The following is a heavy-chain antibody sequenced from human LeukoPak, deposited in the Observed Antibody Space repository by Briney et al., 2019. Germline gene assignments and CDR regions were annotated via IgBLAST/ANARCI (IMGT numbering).Heavy chain of an antibody. J-gene: IGHJ4*02. CDR2: IYYSGST. Sequence: SGTLSLTCAVSGGSISSYYWSWIRQPPGKGLEWIGYIYYSGSTNCNPSLKSRVTISVDTSKNQFSLKLSSVTAADTAVYYCARGLIMAVAGRGEFHYWGQGTLVTVSS. D-gene: IGHD6-13*01. CDR3: ARGLIMAVAGRGEFHY. CDR1: GGSISSYY. V-gene: IGHV4-59*01.